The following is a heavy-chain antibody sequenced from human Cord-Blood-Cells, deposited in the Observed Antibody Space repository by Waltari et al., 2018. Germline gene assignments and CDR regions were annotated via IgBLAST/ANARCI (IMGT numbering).Heavy chain of an antibody. D-gene: IGHD5-12*01. V-gene: IGHV3-48*03. CDR1: GFTFSSYE. CDR3: AGSGYDYYYGMDV. Sequence: EVQLVESGGGLVQPGGSLRLSCAASGFTFSSYEMNWVRQAPGKGLEWVSFISSSGSTIYYADSVKGRFTISRDNAENSLYLQMNSLRAEDTAVYYCAGSGYDYYYGMDVWGQGTTVTVSS. J-gene: IGHJ6*02. CDR2: ISSSGSTI.